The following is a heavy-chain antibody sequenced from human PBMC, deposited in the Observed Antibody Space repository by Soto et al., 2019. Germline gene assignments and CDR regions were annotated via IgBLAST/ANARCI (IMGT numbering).Heavy chain of an antibody. CDR2: VFSSVSA. V-gene: IGHV4-4*07. D-gene: IGHD6-13*01. J-gene: IGHJ5*02. CDR3: ARYGPTRYSSSWPLNWFDP. Sequence: PSETLSLTXIVSGVSVRSYTWSWVRQPANKGLEWIGRVFSSVSATYNPSLKSRVSISMDTSKNQFSLKLSSVTAADTAVYYCARYGPTRYSSSWPLNWFDPWGQGTLVTVSS. CDR1: GVSVRSYT.